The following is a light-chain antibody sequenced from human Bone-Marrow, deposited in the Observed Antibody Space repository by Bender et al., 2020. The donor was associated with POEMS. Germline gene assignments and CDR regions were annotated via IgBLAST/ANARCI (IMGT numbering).Light chain of an antibody. CDR3: AVWGDSLNGWV. V-gene: IGLV1-44*01. CDR1: SSNIGAHA. Sequence: QSVLTQPPSASGTPGQRVTISCSGGSSNIGAHAVNWYQHLPGTAPKLRIYSSHRRPSEVPDRFSGSRSGTSASLAISGLQSEDEADYYCAVWGDSLNGWVFGGGTKLTVL. J-gene: IGLJ3*02. CDR2: SSH.